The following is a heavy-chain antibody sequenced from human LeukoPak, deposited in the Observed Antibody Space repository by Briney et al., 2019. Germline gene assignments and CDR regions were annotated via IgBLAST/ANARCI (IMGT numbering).Heavy chain of an antibody. D-gene: IGHD3-10*01. V-gene: IGHV4-39*01. Sequence: SETLSLTCTVSGGSISSSSYYWGWIRQPPGKGLEWIGSIYYSGSTYYNPSLESRVTISVDTSKNQFSLKLRSVTAADTAVYYCARSTRGGSGNYDYFDYWGQGTLVTVSS. J-gene: IGHJ4*02. CDR2: IYYSGST. CDR1: GGSISSSSYY. CDR3: ARSTRGGSGNYDYFDY.